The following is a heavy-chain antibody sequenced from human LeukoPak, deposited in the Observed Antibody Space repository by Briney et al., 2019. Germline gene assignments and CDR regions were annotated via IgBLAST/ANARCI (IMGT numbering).Heavy chain of an antibody. Sequence: TLSLTCAVSGGSISSGGYSWSWIRQPPGKGLEWIGYIYHSGSTYYNPSLKSRVTISVDRSKNQFSLKLSSVTAADTAVYYCARGIANYGDSTAFDYWGQGTLVTVSS. J-gene: IGHJ4*02. CDR3: ARGIANYGDSTAFDY. D-gene: IGHD4-17*01. CDR2: IYHSGST. V-gene: IGHV4-30-2*01. CDR1: GGSISSGGYS.